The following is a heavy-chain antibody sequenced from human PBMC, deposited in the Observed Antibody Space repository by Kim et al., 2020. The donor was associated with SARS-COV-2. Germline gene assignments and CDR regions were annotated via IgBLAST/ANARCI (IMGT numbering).Heavy chain of an antibody. CDR2: INHSGST. D-gene: IGHD6-19*01. CDR3: ARGDSTGPVDY. CDR1: GGSFSGYY. V-gene: IGHV4-34*01. Sequence: SETLSLTCAVYGGSFSGYYWSWIRQPPGKGLEWIGEINHSGSTNYNPSLKSRVTVSVDTSKNQFSLKLSSVTAADTAVYYCARGDSTGPVDYWSQGTLVT. J-gene: IGHJ4*02.